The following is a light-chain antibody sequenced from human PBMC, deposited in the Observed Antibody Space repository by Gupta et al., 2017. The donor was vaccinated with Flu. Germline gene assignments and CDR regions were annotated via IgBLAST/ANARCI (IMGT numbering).Light chain of an antibody. V-gene: IGKV1-33*01. CDR3: RQKDNLPPT. CDR1: QEISKY. Sequence: DIQMTQSPSSLSASVGDRVTITCQASQEISKYLNWYQQKPGKAPKLLIYDASKVETGVPSRFSGSRSGTDFTFTISSRHPEDVATYYCRQKDNLPPTFGQGTKVEIK. CDR2: DAS. J-gene: IGKJ1*01.